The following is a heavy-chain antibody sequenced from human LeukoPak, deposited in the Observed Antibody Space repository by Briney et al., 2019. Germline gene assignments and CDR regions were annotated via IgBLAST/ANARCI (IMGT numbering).Heavy chain of an antibody. D-gene: IGHD4-11*01. V-gene: IGHV1-2*06. CDR2: INSNSGGT. CDR3: ARVAYGNNATPFDH. Sequence: ASVTVSCKASGYIFTDYYIHWVRQAPGQGPEWMGRINSNSGGTDSAQKFQGRVTMTRVTSITTVYMEMRRLTSDDTAVYYCARVAYGNNATPFDHWGQGTLVIVSS. J-gene: IGHJ4*02. CDR1: GYIFTDYY.